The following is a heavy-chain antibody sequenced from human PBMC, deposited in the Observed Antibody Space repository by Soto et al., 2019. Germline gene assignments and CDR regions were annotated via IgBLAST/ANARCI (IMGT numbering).Heavy chain of an antibody. D-gene: IGHD3-22*01. CDR3: ARTINDSSGYWAY. V-gene: IGHV4-31*03. Sequence: PSETLSLTCTVSGGSISSGGYYWSWIRQHPGKGLEWIGYIYYSGSTYYNPSLKSRVTISVDTSKNQFSLKLSSVTAADTAVYYCARTINDSSGYWAYWGQGTFVTVSS. CDR1: GGSISSGGYY. CDR2: IYYSGST. J-gene: IGHJ4*02.